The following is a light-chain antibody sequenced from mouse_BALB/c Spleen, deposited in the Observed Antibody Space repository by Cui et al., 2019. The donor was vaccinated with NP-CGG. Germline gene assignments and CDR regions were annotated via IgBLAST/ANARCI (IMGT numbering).Light chain of an antibody. V-gene: IGLV1*01. Sequence: HAFVTQESALTTSPGETVTLTCRSSTGAVTTRNYANWVQEKPDHLFTGLIGGTNNRAPGVPARFSGSLIGDKAALTITGAQTEDEAIYFYTLWYSNHLVFGGGTKLTDL. CDR2: GTN. J-gene: IGLJ1*01. CDR1: TGAVTTRNY. CDR3: TLWYSNHLV.